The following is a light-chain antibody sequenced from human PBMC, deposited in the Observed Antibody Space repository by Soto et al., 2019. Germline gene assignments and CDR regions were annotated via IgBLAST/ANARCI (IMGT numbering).Light chain of an antibody. CDR1: QNISYY. Sequence: DIQMTQSPSSLSASVGDRVTITCRASQNISYYLNWYQQKPGRAPKLLIYSASSLQSGVPSRFSGSGSGTDFTLTISGLQPEDFATYYCQQFYNTLMYTFGQGTKLEIK. J-gene: IGKJ2*01. CDR3: QQFYNTLMYT. V-gene: IGKV1-39*01. CDR2: SAS.